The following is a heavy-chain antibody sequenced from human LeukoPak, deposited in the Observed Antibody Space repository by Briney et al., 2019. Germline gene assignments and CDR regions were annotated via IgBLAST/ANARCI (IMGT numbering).Heavy chain of an antibody. CDR3: ARDLGDIVVVPAATAANINWFDP. CDR2: IIPIFGTA. D-gene: IGHD2-2*01. Sequence: GASVKVSCKASGGTFSSYAISWVRQAPGQGLEWMGGIIPIFGTANYAQKFQGRVTITADESTSTAYMELSSLRSEDTAVYYCARDLGDIVVVPAATAANINWFDPWGQGTLVTVSS. V-gene: IGHV1-69*13. CDR1: GGTFSSYA. J-gene: IGHJ5*02.